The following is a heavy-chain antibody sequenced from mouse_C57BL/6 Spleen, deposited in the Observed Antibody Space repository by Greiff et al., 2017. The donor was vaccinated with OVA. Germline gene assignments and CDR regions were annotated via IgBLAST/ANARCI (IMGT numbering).Heavy chain of an antibody. D-gene: IGHD1-1*01. CDR1: GYAFSSSW. V-gene: IGHV1-82*01. CDR3: ARAYGNSFDY. J-gene: IGHJ2*01. Sequence: QVQLQQSGPELVKPGASVKISCKASGYAFSSSWMNWVKQRPGKGLEWIGRIYPGDGDTNYNGKFKGKATLTADKSSSTAYMQLSSLTSEDAAVYFCARAYGNSFDYWGQGTTLTVSS. CDR2: IYPGDGDT.